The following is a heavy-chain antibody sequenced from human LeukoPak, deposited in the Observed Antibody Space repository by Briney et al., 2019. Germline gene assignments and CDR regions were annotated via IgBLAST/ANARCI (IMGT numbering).Heavy chain of an antibody. D-gene: IGHD3-16*01. CDR3: GRGSYWFDP. Sequence: ASVKVSCKASGYTFTDYYIYWVRQAPGQGLEWMGWINPNGGATKYAQRFQGRVTMTRDTSISTAYMELSRLTFDDTAVYYCGRGSYWFDPWGQGTLVTVSS. J-gene: IGHJ5*02. CDR1: GYTFTDYY. V-gene: IGHV1-2*02. CDR2: INPNGGAT.